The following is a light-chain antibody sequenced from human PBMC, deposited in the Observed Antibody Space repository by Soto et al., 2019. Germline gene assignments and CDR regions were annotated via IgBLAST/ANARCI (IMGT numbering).Light chain of an antibody. CDR1: SSNIGAGYD. Sequence: SVLTQPPSVSGAPRQRVTISCTGSSSNIGAGYDVHWYQQFPGTAPKLLIYGNSNRPSGVPDRFSGSKSGSSASLAITGLQAEDEADYYCQSYDSSLSGYVFGTGTKLTVL. CDR3: QSYDSSLSGYV. CDR2: GNS. J-gene: IGLJ1*01. V-gene: IGLV1-40*01.